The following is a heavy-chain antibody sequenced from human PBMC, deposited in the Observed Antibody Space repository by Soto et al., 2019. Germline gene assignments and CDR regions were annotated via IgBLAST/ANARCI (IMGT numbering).Heavy chain of an antibody. CDR1: GGSFSSYA. Sequence: QVQLVQSGAEVKKPGSSVKVSCKASGGSFSSYAISWVRPAPVQGLEWMGGIIPIFGAPTYAQKFQGRVTIIADKSTSTAYMEQSSLRSEDTALYYCARAGPVSGNHAFDIWGQGTLVTVSS. V-gene: IGHV1-69*06. D-gene: IGHD6-19*01. CDR3: ARAGPVSGNHAFDI. J-gene: IGHJ3*02. CDR2: IIPIFGAP.